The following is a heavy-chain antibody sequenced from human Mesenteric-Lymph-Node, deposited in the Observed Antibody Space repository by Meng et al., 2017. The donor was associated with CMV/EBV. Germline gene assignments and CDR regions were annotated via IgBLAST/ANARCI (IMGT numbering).Heavy chain of an antibody. Sequence: GGSLRLSCAASGFTFSSYAMSWVRQAPGKGLEWVSVIYSGGSSTYYADSVKGRFTISRDNSKNTLYLQMNSLRPDDTAVYYCARELGATGAFDIWGQGTMVTVSS. CDR2: IYSGGSST. J-gene: IGHJ3*02. D-gene: IGHD1-26*01. CDR3: ARELGATGAFDI. CDR1: GFTFSSYA. V-gene: IGHV3-23*03.